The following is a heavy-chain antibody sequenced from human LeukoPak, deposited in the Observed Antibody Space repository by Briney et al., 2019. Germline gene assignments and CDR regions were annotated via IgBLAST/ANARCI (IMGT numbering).Heavy chain of an antibody. J-gene: IGHJ4*02. V-gene: IGHV7-4-1*02. D-gene: IGHD3-22*01. CDR1: GYTFTSYA. CDR2: INTNTGNP. CDR3: ARGKGYYYDSSGYYFDY. Sequence: ASVKVSCKASGYTFTSYAMNWVRQAPGQGLEWMGWINTNTGNPTYAQGFIGRFVFSLDTSVSTAYLQISSLKAEDTAVYYCARGKGYYYDSSGYYFDYWGQGTLVTVSS.